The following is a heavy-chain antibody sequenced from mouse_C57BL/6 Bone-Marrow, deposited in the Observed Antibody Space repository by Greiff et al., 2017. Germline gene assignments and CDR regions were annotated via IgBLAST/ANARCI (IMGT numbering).Heavy chain of an antibody. V-gene: IGHV5-12*01. D-gene: IGHD3-1*01. CDR2: ISNGGGST. Sequence: EVMLVESGGGLVQPGGSLKLSCAASGFTFSDYYMYWVRQTPEKRLEWVAYISNGGGSTYYPDTVKGRFTISSDNAKNTLYLQMSRLKSEDTAMYYCARRGLRADMDYWGQGTSVTVSS. CDR3: ARRGLRADMDY. CDR1: GFTFSDYY. J-gene: IGHJ4*01.